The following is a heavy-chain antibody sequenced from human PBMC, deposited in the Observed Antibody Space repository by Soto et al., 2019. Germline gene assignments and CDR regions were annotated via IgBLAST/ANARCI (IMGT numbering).Heavy chain of an antibody. CDR1: GGSISSYY. V-gene: IGHV4-59*01. CDR2: IYYSGST. Sequence: PSETLSLTCTVSGGSISSYYWSWIRQPPGKGLEWIGYIYYSGSTNYNPSLKSRVTISVDTSKNQFSLKLSSVTAADTAVYYCARDHDFWSGFFGMDVWGQGTTVTVSS. J-gene: IGHJ6*02. CDR3: ARDHDFWSGFFGMDV. D-gene: IGHD3-3*01.